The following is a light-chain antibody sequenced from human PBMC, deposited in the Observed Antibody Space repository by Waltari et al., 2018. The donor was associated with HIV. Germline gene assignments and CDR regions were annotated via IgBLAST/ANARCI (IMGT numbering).Light chain of an antibody. Sequence: QSVLPQRPSVSGAPGQRVTISCTESSSNIGSGYDIHWYQQLPGTAPKPLIYTNSNRPSGLPDRFSGSKAGTSASLAITGLQADDEAHYYCQSYDSSLSDSVVLGGGTTLTVL. V-gene: IGLV1-40*01. CDR3: QSYDSSLSDSVV. J-gene: IGLJ2*01. CDR1: SSNIGSGYD. CDR2: TNS.